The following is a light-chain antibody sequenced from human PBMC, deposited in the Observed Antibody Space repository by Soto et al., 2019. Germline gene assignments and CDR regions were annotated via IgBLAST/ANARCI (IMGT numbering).Light chain of an antibody. Sequence: DIQLTQSPSSVSASVGDRVTITCRASQDFRSWLSGYQMRPGKERKLMIYAASRLQSGVPSRFSGSGSGTDFELPISRRQPGDFPSDYCQQAYSFPYTLGQGTKREIK. CDR1: QDFRSW. V-gene: IGKV1D-12*01. CDR3: QQAYSFPYT. CDR2: AAS. J-gene: IGKJ2*01.